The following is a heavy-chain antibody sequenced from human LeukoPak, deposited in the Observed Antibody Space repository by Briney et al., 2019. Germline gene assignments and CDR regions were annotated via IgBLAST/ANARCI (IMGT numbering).Heavy chain of an antibody. D-gene: IGHD3-10*01. CDR1: GFTFSSYG. CDR3: ARASVRARFDY. Sequence: PGGSLRLSCAASGFTFSSYGMHWVRQAPGKGLEWVAVISYDESFKYYSDSVKGRFTISRDISKNTLYLQMNSLRAGDTAVYYCARASVRARFDYWGQGTLVTVSS. CDR2: ISYDESFK. J-gene: IGHJ4*02. V-gene: IGHV3-30*03.